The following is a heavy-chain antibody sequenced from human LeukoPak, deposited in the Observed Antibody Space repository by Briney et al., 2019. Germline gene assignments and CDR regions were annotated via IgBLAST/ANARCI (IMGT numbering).Heavy chain of an antibody. Sequence: GGSLRLSCAASGFTFSSYSMNWVRRAPGKGLEWVSYISSSSSTIYYADSVKGRFTISRDNAKNSLYLQMNSLRADDTAVYYCARDGSGWSFDYWGQGTLVTVSS. D-gene: IGHD6-19*01. V-gene: IGHV3-48*01. CDR2: ISSSSSTI. J-gene: IGHJ4*02. CDR1: GFTFSSYS. CDR3: ARDGSGWSFDY.